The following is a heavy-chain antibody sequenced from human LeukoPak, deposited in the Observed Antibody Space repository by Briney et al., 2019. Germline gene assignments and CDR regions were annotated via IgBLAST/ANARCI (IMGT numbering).Heavy chain of an antibody. CDR1: GFTFSSYW. Sequence: PGGSLRLSCAASGFTFSSYWMSWVRQAPGKGLEWLGNIKQDGSEKYYVDSVKGRFTISRDNAKNSLYLQMNSLRAEDTAVYYCARESKGRSKIDYWGQGTLVTVSS. CDR3: ARESKGRSKIDY. CDR2: IKQDGSEK. J-gene: IGHJ4*02. V-gene: IGHV3-7*01. D-gene: IGHD4-17*01.